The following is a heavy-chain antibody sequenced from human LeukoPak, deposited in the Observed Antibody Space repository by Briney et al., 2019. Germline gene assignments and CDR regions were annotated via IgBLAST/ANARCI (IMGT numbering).Heavy chain of an antibody. CDR2: IKQGGSEK. V-gene: IGHV3-7*01. CDR1: GFTFDDYG. J-gene: IGHJ4*02. Sequence: GGSLRLSCAASGFTFDDYGMSWVRQAPGKGLEWVANIKQGGSEKNYVDSVKGRFTIARDDAKNSLYLQMNSLRAEDTAVYFCARDKGGMVPFDYWGQGTLVTVSS. CDR3: ARDKGGMVPFDY. D-gene: IGHD3-10*01.